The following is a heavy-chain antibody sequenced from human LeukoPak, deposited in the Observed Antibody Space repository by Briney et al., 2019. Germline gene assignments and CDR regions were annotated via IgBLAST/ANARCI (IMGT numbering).Heavy chain of an antibody. D-gene: IGHD5-24*01. CDR1: GDSISPYY. J-gene: IGHJ4*02. CDR3: ATGEDAYKTGY. CDR2: VHPSGST. Sequence: PSETLSLTCTVSGDSISPYYLSWIRQPPGKGLQWIGHVHPSGSTSYNPSLKSRVTISADTSKNQFSLSLTFVTAADTAIYYCATGEDAYKTGYWGQGTLVSVSS. V-gene: IGHV4-59*12.